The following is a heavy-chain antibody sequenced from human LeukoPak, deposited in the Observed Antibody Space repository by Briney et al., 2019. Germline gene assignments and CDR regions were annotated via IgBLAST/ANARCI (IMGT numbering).Heavy chain of an antibody. D-gene: IGHD1-26*01. Sequence: ASVKVSCKASGYTFTSYDINWVRQATGQGLEWMGWMNPNSGNTGYAQKFQGRVTMTRNTSISTAYMELSSLRSEDTAVYYCARGLPMIVGGGGDYWGQETLVTVSS. CDR3: ARGLPMIVGGGGDY. V-gene: IGHV1-8*01. CDR1: GYTFTSYD. J-gene: IGHJ4*02. CDR2: MNPNSGNT.